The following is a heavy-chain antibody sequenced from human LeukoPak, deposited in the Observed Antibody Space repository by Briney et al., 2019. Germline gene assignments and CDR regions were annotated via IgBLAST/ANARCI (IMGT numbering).Heavy chain of an antibody. CDR3: AKDRAYYYDSSGYYSDY. V-gene: IGHV3-23*01. CDR1: GFTFSSYA. D-gene: IGHD3-22*01. J-gene: IGHJ4*02. Sequence: PGGSLRLSCAASGFTFSSYAMSWVRQAPGKGLEWVSAISGSGGSTYYADSVKGWFTISRDNSKNTLYLQMNSLRAEDTAVYYCAKDRAYYYDSSGYYSDYWGQGTLVTVSS. CDR2: ISGSGGST.